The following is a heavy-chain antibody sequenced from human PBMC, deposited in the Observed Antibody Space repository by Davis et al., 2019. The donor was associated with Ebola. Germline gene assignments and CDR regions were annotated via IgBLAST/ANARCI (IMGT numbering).Heavy chain of an antibody. CDR3: ARARRGYCDRTSCHKGYYYYNMDV. CDR1: GGSVSSGNSY. J-gene: IGHJ6*03. CDR2: IFYSGTT. D-gene: IGHD2-2*02. V-gene: IGHV4-61*01. Sequence: MPSETLSLTCSVSGGSVSSGNSYWSWIRQPPGKGLEWIGYIFYSGTTNYTPSLKSRVTISIDTSKRQFSLKLNSVTTADTAVYYCARARRGYCDRTSCHKGYYYYNMDVWGRGTTVTVSS.